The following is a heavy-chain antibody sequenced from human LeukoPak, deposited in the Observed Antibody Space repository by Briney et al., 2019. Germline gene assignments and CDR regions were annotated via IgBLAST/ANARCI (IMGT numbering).Heavy chain of an antibody. V-gene: IGHV3-23*01. Sequence: GGSLRLSCAASGFTFSSYAMRWVRQAPGKGLEWVSGISGSGGSTYYADAVKGRFTISRDNSKNTLYLQMNSLRAEDTAVYYCAKERGHEMTTVTWGGQGTLVTVSS. D-gene: IGHD4-17*01. CDR2: ISGSGGST. CDR1: GFTFSSYA. CDR3: AKERGHEMTTVTW. J-gene: IGHJ4*02.